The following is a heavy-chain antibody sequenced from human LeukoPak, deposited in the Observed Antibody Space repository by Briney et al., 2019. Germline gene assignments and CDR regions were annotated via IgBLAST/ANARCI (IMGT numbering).Heavy chain of an antibody. CDR3: AIFYYDSSGYYFDY. CDR2: IYTSGST. V-gene: IGHV4-61*02. CDR1: GGSISSGSYY. J-gene: IGHJ4*02. Sequence: SQTLSLTCTVSGGSISSGSYYWSWIRQPAGKGLEWIGRIYTSGSTNYNPSLKSRVTISVDTSKNQFSLKLSSVTAADTAVYYCAIFYYDSSGYYFDYWGQGTLATVSS. D-gene: IGHD3-22*01.